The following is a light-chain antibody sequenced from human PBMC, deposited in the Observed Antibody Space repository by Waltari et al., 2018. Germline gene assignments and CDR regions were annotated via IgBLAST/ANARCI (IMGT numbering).Light chain of an antibody. V-gene: IGKV1-6*01. CDR3: QHYYDNPYS. CDR1: QNIYSN. CDR2: AAS. Sequence: IQMTQSPSALSASVGDRVTISCRASQNIYSNLAWYQQKPGKAPKLLIYAASSLQSGIHSRFSGSGSGTDFTLTISSLQPEDSAAYYCQHYYDNPYSFGQGTKVEIK. J-gene: IGKJ2*03.